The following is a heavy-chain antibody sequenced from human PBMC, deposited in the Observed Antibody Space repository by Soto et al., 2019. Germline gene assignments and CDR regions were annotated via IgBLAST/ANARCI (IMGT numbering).Heavy chain of an antibody. J-gene: IGHJ4*02. Sequence: QVQLQESGPGLVKHSETLSLTCTVSGVSVSSGSFYWAWIRQPPGKGLEWIGVLSYIGTTNSNPSRKSRVTISVDTSRSQISLMVSSLTAADTALYYCARGATVTQYDYWGQGTLGTVSS. D-gene: IGHD4-17*01. CDR2: LSYIGTT. CDR1: GVSVSSGSFY. V-gene: IGHV4-61*01. CDR3: ARGATVTQYDY.